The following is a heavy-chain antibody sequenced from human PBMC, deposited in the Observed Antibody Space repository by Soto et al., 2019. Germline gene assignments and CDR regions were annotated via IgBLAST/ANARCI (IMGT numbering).Heavy chain of an antibody. CDR3: ARLLWSRGDWFDP. J-gene: IGHJ5*02. CDR1: GGSISSGGYY. Sequence: SETLSLTCTVSGGSISSGGYYWSWIRQPPGKGLEWIGYIYYSGSTNYNPSLKSRVTISVDTSKNQFSLKLSSVTAADTAVYYCARLLWSRGDWFDPWGQGTLGTVS. V-gene: IGHV4-61*08. D-gene: IGHD3-10*01. CDR2: IYYSGST.